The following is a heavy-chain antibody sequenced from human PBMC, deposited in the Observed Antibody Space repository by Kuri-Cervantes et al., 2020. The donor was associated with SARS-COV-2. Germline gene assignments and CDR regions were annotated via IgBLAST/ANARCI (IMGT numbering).Heavy chain of an antibody. D-gene: IGHD1-26*01. CDR3: ARAYSGSYLDAFDI. Sequence: SETLSLTCTVSGGSISSSSYYWGWIRQPPGKGLEWIGSIYYSGSTYYNPSLKSRVTISVDTSKNQFSLKLSSVTAADTAVYYCARAYSGSYLDAFDIWGQGTMVTVSS. CDR2: IYYSGST. CDR1: GGSISSSSYY. J-gene: IGHJ3*02. V-gene: IGHV4-39*07.